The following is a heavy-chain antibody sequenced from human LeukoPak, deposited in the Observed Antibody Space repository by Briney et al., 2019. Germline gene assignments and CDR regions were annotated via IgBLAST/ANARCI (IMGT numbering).Heavy chain of an antibody. V-gene: IGHV3-74*01. Sequence: GGSLRLSCAAPGFTFSRHWMHWVRQVPGKGLVWVSYINSDGSSTNYADSVKGRFTISRDNAKNTVYLQMNSLRAEDTAVYYCVAARADFDYWGQGTLVTVSS. CDR2: INSDGSST. D-gene: IGHD2-15*01. CDR1: GFTFSRHW. J-gene: IGHJ4*02. CDR3: VAARADFDY.